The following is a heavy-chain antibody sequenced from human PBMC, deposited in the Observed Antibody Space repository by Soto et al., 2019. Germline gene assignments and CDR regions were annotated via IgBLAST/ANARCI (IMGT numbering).Heavy chain of an antibody. D-gene: IGHD6-19*01. CDR2: IYYSGST. V-gene: IGHV4-39*01. Sequence: TSETLSLPCTVFGGSISSSSYYWGWIRQTPGKGLEWIGSIYYSGSTYYNPSLKSRVTISVDTSKNQFSLKLSSVTAADTAVYYCARLGYSSGWYFPHFDYWGQGTLVTVSS. CDR1: GGSISSSSYY. CDR3: ARLGYSSGWYFPHFDY. J-gene: IGHJ4*02.